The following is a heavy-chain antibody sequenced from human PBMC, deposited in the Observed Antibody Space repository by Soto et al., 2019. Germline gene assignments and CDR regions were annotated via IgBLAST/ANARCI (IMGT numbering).Heavy chain of an antibody. D-gene: IGHD2-21*02. V-gene: IGHV1-46*01. CDR2: INPSGGHT. CDR1: GNTFTNYY. CDR3: ARGGHVVVVTAAFDY. J-gene: IGHJ4*02. Sequence: QVQLMQSGAEVKKPGASVKVSCKASGNTFTNYYIHWVRQAPGQGLEWMGTINPSGGHTTYSQNFLGRVTMTRDTSTSTLYMELTSLTSDGTAVYYCARGGHVVVVTAAFDYWGQGTLVTVSS.